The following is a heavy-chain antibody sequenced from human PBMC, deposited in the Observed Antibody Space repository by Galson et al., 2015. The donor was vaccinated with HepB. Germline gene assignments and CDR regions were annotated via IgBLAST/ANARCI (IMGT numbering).Heavy chain of an antibody. CDR3: AKDNYGSGWQGGFDY. CDR1: GFTFSSYA. V-gene: IGHV3-23*01. J-gene: IGHJ4*02. Sequence: SLRLSCAASGFTFSSYAMSWVRQAPGKGLEWVSAINNSGGSTYYADSVKGRFTIFRDNSKNTLYLQMNSLRAEDTAVYYCAKDNYGSGWQGGFDYWGQGTLVTVSS. D-gene: IGHD6-19*01. CDR2: INNSGGST.